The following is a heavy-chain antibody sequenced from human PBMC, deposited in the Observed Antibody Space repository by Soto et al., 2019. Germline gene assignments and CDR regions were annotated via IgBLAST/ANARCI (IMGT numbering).Heavy chain of an antibody. CDR2: IRRKADGGTT. V-gene: IGHV3-49*03. CDR3: SSIEGTEYTGYDLYDS. J-gene: IGHJ4*02. Sequence: GGSLRLSCTASGITFGDYAMSWFRQAPGKGLEWVGFIRRKADGGTTEYAASVKGRFTISRYDSKSIAYLQMNSLKTEDTAVYYCSSIEGTEYTGYDLYDSWGQGTLVTVSS. CDR1: GITFGDYA. D-gene: IGHD5-12*01.